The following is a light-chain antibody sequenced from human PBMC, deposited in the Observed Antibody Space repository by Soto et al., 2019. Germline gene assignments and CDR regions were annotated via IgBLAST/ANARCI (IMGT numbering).Light chain of an antibody. CDR1: SSDVGSYNY. CDR3: CSSAGSSTL. CDR2: DVS. J-gene: IGLJ2*01. V-gene: IGLV2-11*01. Sequence: QAALTQPRSVSGSPGQSVTISCTGTSSDVGSYNYVSWYQQHPGKAPNLMLFDVSKRPSGVPDRFSGSKSGNTASLAISGLQAEDEPDYYCCSSAGSSTLFGGGTKVTVL.